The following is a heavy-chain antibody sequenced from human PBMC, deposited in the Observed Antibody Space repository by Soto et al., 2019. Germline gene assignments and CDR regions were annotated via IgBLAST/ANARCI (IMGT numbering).Heavy chain of an antibody. D-gene: IGHD3-3*01. Sequence: QVQLQESGPGLVKPSETLSLTCTVSGGSISSYYWSWIRQPPGKGLEWIGYIYYSGSTNYNPSLRSRVTISVDTSKNQFSLKLSSVTAADTAVYYCARAGDFWSGYYITWYFDLWGRGTLVTVSS. V-gene: IGHV4-59*01. CDR1: GGSISSYY. CDR2: IYYSGST. J-gene: IGHJ2*01. CDR3: ARAGDFWSGYYITWYFDL.